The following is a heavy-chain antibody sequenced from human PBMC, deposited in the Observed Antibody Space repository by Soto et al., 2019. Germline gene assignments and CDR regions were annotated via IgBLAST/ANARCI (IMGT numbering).Heavy chain of an antibody. CDR1: GDSMSSSNG. Sequence: SETLSLTCTVSGDSMSSSNGWNWVRQPPGKGLEWIGEAHHSGRTNYNPSLKSRVTISVDRSQNHFSLQLTSVTAADTAVYYCARSEATALDYWGQGTLVTVSS. CDR2: AHHSGRT. V-gene: IGHV4-4*02. CDR3: ARSEATALDY. J-gene: IGHJ4*02.